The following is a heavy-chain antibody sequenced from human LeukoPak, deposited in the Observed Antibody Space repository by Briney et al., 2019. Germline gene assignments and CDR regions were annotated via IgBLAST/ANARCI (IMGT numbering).Heavy chain of an antibody. J-gene: IGHJ3*02. CDR3: ARDRPGGYYNHDAFDI. D-gene: IGHD3-10*01. Sequence: SVEVSCKASGGTFSSYAISWVRQAPGQGLERMGRIIPILGIANYAQKFQGRVTITADKSTSTAYMELSSLRSEDTAVYYCARDRPGGYYNHDAFDIWGQGTMVTVSS. V-gene: IGHV1-69*04. CDR2: IIPILGIA. CDR1: GGTFSSYA.